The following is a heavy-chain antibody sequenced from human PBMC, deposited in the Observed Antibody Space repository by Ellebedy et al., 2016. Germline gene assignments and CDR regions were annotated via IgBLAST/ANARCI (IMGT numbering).Heavy chain of an antibody. D-gene: IGHD5-24*01. V-gene: IGHV4-59*02. CDR3: ARLGDMATVGGYHYYAIKV. J-gene: IGHJ6*02. CDR1: GGSVSSDY. Sequence: SETLSLTCNVSGGSVSSDYWNWIRRPPGKGLEWIGYVFHTGTTNYNPSLKSRVTMSVDTSKSQFSLRLTSVTTADTAVYYCARLGDMATVGGYHYYAIKVWGQGTTVTVSS. CDR2: VFHTGTT.